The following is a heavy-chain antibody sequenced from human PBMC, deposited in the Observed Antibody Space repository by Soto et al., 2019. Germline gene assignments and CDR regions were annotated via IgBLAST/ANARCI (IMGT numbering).Heavy chain of an antibody. CDR3: AKSPYYGSGSGKGEMGY. V-gene: IGHV3-23*01. CDR1: GFTFSSYA. J-gene: IGHJ4*02. CDR2: ISGSGGST. Sequence: GGSLRLSCAAPGFTFSSYAMSWVRQAPGKGLEWVSAISGSGGSTYYADSVKGRFTISRDNSKNTLYLQMNSLRAEDTAVYYCAKSPYYGSGSGKGEMGYWGQGTLVTVSS. D-gene: IGHD3-10*01.